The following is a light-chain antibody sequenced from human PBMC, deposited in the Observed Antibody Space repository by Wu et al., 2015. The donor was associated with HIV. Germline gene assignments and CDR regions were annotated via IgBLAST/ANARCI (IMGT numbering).Light chain of an antibody. Sequence: EIVLTQSPGTLSLSPGERATLSCRASQSITNNYLAWYQQIPGQAPRLLIYGASYRATGIPDRFSGSGSGTDFTLTISRLEPEDFVVYYCQQYSNFPQTFG. V-gene: IGKV3-20*01. CDR3: QQYSNFPQT. J-gene: IGKJ3*01. CDR2: GAS. CDR1: QSITNNY.